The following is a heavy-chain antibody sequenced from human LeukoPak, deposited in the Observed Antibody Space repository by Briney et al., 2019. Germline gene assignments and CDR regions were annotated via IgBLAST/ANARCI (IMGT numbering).Heavy chain of an antibody. CDR3: ARISVVSRSGPLDY. J-gene: IGHJ4*02. CDR2: IRSGAYT. Sequence: GGSLRLSCAASGSTFSSYAMTWVRQAPGKGLEWVSTIRSGAYTYYADSVKGRLSVSRDNSKNTLYLEMNSLRAEDAAVYYCARISVVSRSGPLDYWGQGTLVTVSS. D-gene: IGHD3-10*01. CDR1: GSTFSSYA. V-gene: IGHV3-23*01.